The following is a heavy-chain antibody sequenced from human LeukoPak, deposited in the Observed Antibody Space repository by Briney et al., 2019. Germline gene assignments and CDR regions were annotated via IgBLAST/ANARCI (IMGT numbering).Heavy chain of an antibody. CDR1: GYTITSYD. D-gene: IGHD4-23*01. J-gene: IGHJ4*02. CDR2: MNPNSGNT. CDR3: ARANTVVTPRDFDY. Sequence: ASVKVSCKASGYTITSYDINWVRQATGQGLEWMGWMNPNSGNTGYAQKFQGRVAMTRNTSISTAYMELSSLRSEDTAVYYCARANTVVTPRDFDYWGQGTLVTVSS. V-gene: IGHV1-8*01.